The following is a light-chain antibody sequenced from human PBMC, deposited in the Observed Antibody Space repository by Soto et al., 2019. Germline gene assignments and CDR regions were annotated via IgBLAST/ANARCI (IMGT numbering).Light chain of an antibody. J-gene: IGLJ1*01. CDR3: SSYTSSSTGV. CDR1: SSDVGGYNY. CDR2: EVS. V-gene: IGLV2-14*01. Sequence: QSALTQPASVSGSPGQSITISCTGTSSDVGGYNYVSWYQQHPGKAPKLMLYEVSNRPSGVSNRFSGSKSGNTASLPISGLQAEDEAYYYCSSYTSSSTGVFGTGTKLTGL.